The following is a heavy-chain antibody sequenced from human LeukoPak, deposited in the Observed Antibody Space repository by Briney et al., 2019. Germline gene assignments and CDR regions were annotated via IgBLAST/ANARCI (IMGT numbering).Heavy chain of an antibody. Sequence: AESLSLSCAASGFTFSSYEMNWVRQPPGKGLEWVSYISSSGSTIYYADPVKRRFTTSRDNAKNSLYLRTNSLRAEVTAVYYCARGLGGYGGAFDIWGQGTMVTVSS. D-gene: IGHD3-16*01. CDR3: ARGLGGYGGAFDI. V-gene: IGHV3-48*03. CDR1: GFTFSSYE. CDR2: ISSSGSTI. J-gene: IGHJ3*02.